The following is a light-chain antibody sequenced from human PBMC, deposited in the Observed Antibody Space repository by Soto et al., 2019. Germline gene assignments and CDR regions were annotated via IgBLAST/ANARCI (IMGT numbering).Light chain of an antibody. J-gene: IGLJ1*01. Sequence: QSALTQPAAVSGSPGQSITVSCTGPSSDVGGYNYVSWYQQHPGKAPRLMIYDVTNRPSGVSDRFSGSKSGNTASLTISGRQSEDEADYYCSSYRRGSTYVFGTGTKFTVL. V-gene: IGLV2-14*03. CDR1: SSDVGGYNY. CDR3: SSYRRGSTYV. CDR2: DVT.